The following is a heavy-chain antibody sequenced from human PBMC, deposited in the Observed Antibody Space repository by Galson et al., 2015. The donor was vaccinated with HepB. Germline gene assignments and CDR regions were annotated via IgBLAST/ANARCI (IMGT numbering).Heavy chain of an antibody. D-gene: IGHD2-2*01. V-gene: IGHV3-30*04. CDR1: GFTFSSYA. J-gene: IGHJ4*02. Sequence: SLRLSCAASGFTFSSYAMHWVRQAPGKGLEWVAVISYDGSNKYYADSVKGRFTISRDNSKNTLYLQMNSLRAEDTAVYYCARMLFQYQLLPEFDYWGQGTLVTVSS. CDR2: ISYDGSNK. CDR3: ARMLFQYQLLPEFDY.